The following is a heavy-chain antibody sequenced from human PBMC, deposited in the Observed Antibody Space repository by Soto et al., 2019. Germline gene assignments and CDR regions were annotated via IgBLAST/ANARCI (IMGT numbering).Heavy chain of an antibody. J-gene: IGHJ3*02. V-gene: IGHV3-13*01. CDR2: IGTAGDT. CDR1: GFTFSSYD. Sequence: EVQLVESGGGLVQPGGSLRLSCAASGFTFSSYDMHWVRQATGKGLEWVSAIGTAGDTYYPGSVKGRFTISRENAKNSENLQTNSLRAGDTAVYYCERPTSYLRPDAFDIWGQGTKVTVS. CDR3: ERPTSYLRPDAFDI. D-gene: IGHD2-21*01.